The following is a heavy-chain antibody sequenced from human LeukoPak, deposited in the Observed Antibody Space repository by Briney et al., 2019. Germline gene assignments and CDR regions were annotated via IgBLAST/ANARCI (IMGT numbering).Heavy chain of an antibody. CDR3: ARGIRSSSGYTPGDAFDI. D-gene: IGHD3-22*01. J-gene: IGHJ3*02. V-gene: IGHV1-46*01. CDR1: GYTFTSYY. CDR2: INPSGGST. Sequence: ASVKVSCKASGYTFTSYYMHWVRQAPGQGLEWMGIINPSGGSTSYAQKFQGRVTMTRDMSTSTVYMELSSLRSEDTAVYYCARGIRSSSGYTPGDAFDIWGQGTMVTVSS.